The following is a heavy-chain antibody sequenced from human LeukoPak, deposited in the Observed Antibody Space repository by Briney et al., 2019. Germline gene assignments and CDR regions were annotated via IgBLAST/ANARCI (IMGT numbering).Heavy chain of an antibody. CDR1: GYTFTSYG. J-gene: IGHJ6*02. Sequence: ASVKVSCKPSGYTFTSYGISWVRQAPGQGLEWMGWISAYNGNTNYAQKLQGIVTMTTDTSTSTAYMELRSLRSDDTAVYYCARGPLTYYYDSSGYYFFYYGMDVWGQGTTVTVSS. D-gene: IGHD3-22*01. V-gene: IGHV1-18*01. CDR3: ARGPLTYYYDSSGYYFFYYGMDV. CDR2: ISAYNGNT.